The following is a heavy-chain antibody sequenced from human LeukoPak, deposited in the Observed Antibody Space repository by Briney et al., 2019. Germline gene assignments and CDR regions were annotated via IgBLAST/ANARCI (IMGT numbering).Heavy chain of an antibody. J-gene: IGHJ6*02. CDR3: AKDPVQYQLLGGMDV. V-gene: IGHV3-20*04. CDR1: GFTFVDYG. D-gene: IGHD2-2*01. Sequence: PGGSLRLSCAASGFTFVDYGMGWVRQAPGKGLEWVSGINGNGGSPGYADSVKGRFTISRDKSKNTLYLQMNSLRAEDTAVYYCAKDPVQYQLLGGMDVWGQGTTVTVSS. CDR2: INGNGGSP.